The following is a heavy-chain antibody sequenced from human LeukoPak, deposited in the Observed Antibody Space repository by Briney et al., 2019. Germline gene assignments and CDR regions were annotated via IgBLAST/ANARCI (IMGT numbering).Heavy chain of an antibody. CDR2: ISYNSDTT. V-gene: IGHV3-48*04. D-gene: IGHD3-10*01. CDR3: TRSGDGAFDN. Sequence: GGSLRLSCAASGFSFSYHAMNWVRQTPGKGLEWVSYISYNSDTTHYADSVQGRFTISRDNAKNSLYLQMDSLRAEDTAMYYCTRSGDGAFDNWGPGTMVTVSS. J-gene: IGHJ3*02. CDR1: GFSFSYHA.